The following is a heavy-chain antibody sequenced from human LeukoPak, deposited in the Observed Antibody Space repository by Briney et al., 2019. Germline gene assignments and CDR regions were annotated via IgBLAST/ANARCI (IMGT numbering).Heavy chain of an antibody. CDR3: ARGRYCSSTSCYLLGY. CDR1: GYTFTGYY. D-gene: IGHD2-2*01. Sequence: ASVKVSCKASGYTFTGYYMHWVRQAPGQGLEWMGWMNPNSGNTGYAQKFQGRVTITRNTSISTAYMELSSLRSEDTAVYYCARGRYCSSTSCYLLGYWGQGTLVTVSS. V-gene: IGHV1-8*03. J-gene: IGHJ4*02. CDR2: MNPNSGNT.